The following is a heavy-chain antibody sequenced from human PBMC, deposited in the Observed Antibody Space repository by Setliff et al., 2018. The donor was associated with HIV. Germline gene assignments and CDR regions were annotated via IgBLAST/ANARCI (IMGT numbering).Heavy chain of an antibody. CDR1: GYTFTRYD. J-gene: IGHJ4*02. Sequence: ASVKVSCKASGYTFTRYDINWVRQATGQGPEWMGWMNPNSANTGYAQKFQGRVTMTRNTSISTAYMELSSLRSDDTAVYYCARDPHDYGDLPRCFDYWGQGALVTVSS. V-gene: IGHV1-8*01. CDR3: ARDPHDYGDLPRCFDY. CDR2: MNPNSANT. D-gene: IGHD4-17*01.